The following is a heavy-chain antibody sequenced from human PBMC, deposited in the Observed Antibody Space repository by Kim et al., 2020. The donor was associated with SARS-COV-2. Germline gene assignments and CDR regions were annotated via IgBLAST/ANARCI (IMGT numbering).Heavy chain of an antibody. D-gene: IGHD6-6*01. CDR1: GFTVSSNY. V-gene: IGHV3-53*01. CDR2: IYSGGST. J-gene: IGHJ6*02. Sequence: GGSLRLSCAASGFTVSSNYMSWVRQAPGKGLEWVSVIYSGGSTYYADSVKGRFTISRDNSKNTLYLQMNSLRAEDTAVYYCASAGGSSYLGGSYYYGMDVWGQGTTVTVSS. CDR3: ASAGGSSYLGGSYYYGMDV.